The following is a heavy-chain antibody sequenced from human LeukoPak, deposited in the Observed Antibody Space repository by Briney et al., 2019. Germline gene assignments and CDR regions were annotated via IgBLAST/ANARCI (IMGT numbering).Heavy chain of an antibody. J-gene: IGHJ6*02. CDR2: INHSGST. CDR3: ARIPIVYCSSTSCLYYYYYYGMDV. CDR1: GGSFSGYY. Sequence: PSETLSLTCAVYGGSFSGYYWSWIRQPPEKGLEWIGEINHSGSTNYNPSLKSRVTISVDTSKNQFSLKLSSVTAADTAVYYCARIPIVYCSSTSCLYYYYYYGMDVWGQGTTVTVSS. V-gene: IGHV4-34*01. D-gene: IGHD2-2*01.